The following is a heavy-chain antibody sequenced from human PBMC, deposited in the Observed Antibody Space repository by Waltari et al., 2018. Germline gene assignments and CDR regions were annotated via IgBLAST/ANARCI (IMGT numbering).Heavy chain of an antibody. CDR1: GGSFSGYY. D-gene: IGHD3-22*01. CDR3: ARLPPYYYDSSGYYRWGYDY. J-gene: IGHJ4*02. CDR2: INNKGST. Sequence: HVQLQQWGAGLLKPSEPLSLTCAVYGGSFSGYYWSWIRQPPGKGREWIGEINNKGSTNYNPSLKSRVTISVDTSKNQFSLKLSSVTAADTAVYYCARLPPYYYDSSGYYRWGYDYWGQGTLVTVSS. V-gene: IGHV4-34*01.